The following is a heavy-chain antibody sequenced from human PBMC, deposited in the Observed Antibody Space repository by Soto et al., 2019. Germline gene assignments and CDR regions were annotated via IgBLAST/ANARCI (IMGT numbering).Heavy chain of an antibody. J-gene: IGHJ5*02. D-gene: IGHD1-1*01. CDR1: GGTFSSYA. CDR2: IIPIFGTA. CDR3: ARDGRAGTYNWFDP. Sequence: SVKVSCKASGGTFSSYAISWVRQAPGQGLEWMGGIIPIFGTANYAQKFQGRVTITADESTSTAYMELSSLRSEDTAVYYCARDGRAGTYNWFDPWGQGTLVTSPQ. V-gene: IGHV1-69*13.